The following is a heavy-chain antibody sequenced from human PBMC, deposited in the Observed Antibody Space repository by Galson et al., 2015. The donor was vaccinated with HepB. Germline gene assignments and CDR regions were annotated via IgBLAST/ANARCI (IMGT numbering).Heavy chain of an antibody. CDR2: MSDNGDNT. J-gene: IGHJ1*01. CDR1: GLTFSSYA. CDR3: ATRSGASGWYSYFQH. V-gene: IGHV3-23*01. Sequence: SLRLSCAASGLTFSSYAIMWVRQAPGKGLEWVSGMSDNGDNTFYADSVKGRFTISRDISKNTVYLQMNSLRVEATAVYYCATRSGASGWYSYFQHWGQGTLVTVSS. D-gene: IGHD6-19*01.